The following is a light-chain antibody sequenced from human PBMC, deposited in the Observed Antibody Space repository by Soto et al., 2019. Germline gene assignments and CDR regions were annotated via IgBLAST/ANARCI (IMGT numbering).Light chain of an antibody. CDR3: SSYTNSNTYV. CDR2: EGS. J-gene: IGLJ1*01. V-gene: IGLV2-14*02. CDR1: SSDVGVYNL. Sequence: SVLTQPASVSGSPGQSITISCTGTSSDVGVYNLVSWYQQHPGKVPKLIIYEGSKRPSGVSNRFSGSKSGNTASLTISGLQAEDEADYYCSSYTNSNTYVFGTGTKVTVL.